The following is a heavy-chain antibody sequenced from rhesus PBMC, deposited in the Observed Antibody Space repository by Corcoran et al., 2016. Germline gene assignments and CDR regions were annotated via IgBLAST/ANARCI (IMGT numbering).Heavy chain of an antibody. CDR3: ARWGWGDSNFDY. V-gene: IGHV4-80*01. J-gene: IGHJ4*01. D-gene: IGHD3-34*01. Sequence: QVQLQESGPGLVKPSETLSLTCAVSGGSFSGYWWSWIRQPPGKGLEWIGEINGNMGIPNYSPALKRLVTSSTDASNKQLSLTLNSVTAGDTAVYYCARWGWGDSNFDYWGQGVLVTVSS. CDR1: GGSFSGYW. CDR2: INGNMGIP.